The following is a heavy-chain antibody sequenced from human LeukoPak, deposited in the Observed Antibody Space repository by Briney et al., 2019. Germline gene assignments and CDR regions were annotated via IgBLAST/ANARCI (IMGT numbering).Heavy chain of an antibody. CDR3: ARGLAYCGGDCYSGRFDY. V-gene: IGHV4-34*01. CDR2: INNSGST. J-gene: IGHJ4*02. Sequence: SETLSLTCAVYGGSLRGYYWGWIGRPPGKGLEGMGEINNSGSTNYNPSLKSRVTISVDTSKNQFSLKLSSVTAADTAVYYCARGLAYCGGDCYSGRFDYWGQGTLVTVSS. CDR1: GGSLRGYY. D-gene: IGHD2-21*02.